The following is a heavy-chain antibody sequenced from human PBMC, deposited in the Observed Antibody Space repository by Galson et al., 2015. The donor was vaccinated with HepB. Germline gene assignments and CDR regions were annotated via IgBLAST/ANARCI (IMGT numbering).Heavy chain of an antibody. V-gene: IGHV1-18*01. CDR3: ARGHRCFGALLGDDWFDP. D-gene: IGHD3-10*01. Sequence: SVKVSCKASGYTFSNYGISWVRQAPGQGLEWMGWINAYNDNTNYVQKLQVRVTMTTDTSTTTAYMELRSLRSDDTAMYYCARGHRCFGALLGDDWFDPWGQGTLVTVSS. CDR2: INAYNDNT. J-gene: IGHJ5*02. CDR1: GYTFSNYG.